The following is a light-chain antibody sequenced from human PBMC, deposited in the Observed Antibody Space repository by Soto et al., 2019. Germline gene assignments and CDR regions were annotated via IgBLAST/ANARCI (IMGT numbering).Light chain of an antibody. CDR3: QQYGTSPIT. V-gene: IGKV3-20*01. CDR1: QTVSSY. J-gene: IGKJ5*01. Sequence: ESVLTQSPGTLSLSPGERATLSCRASQTVSSYLTWYQQRPGQAPRLLIYGASKRATGIPDRFSGSGSGTDFTLTISRLEPEDFALYYCQQYGTSPITFGHGTRLEIK. CDR2: GAS.